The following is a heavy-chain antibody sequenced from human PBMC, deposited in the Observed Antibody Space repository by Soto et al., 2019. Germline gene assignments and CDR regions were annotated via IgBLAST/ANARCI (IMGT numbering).Heavy chain of an antibody. J-gene: IGHJ6*02. CDR1: GFTFSSYS. CDR3: ARVSKAYYYGMDV. CDR2: ISSSSSYI. Sequence: EVQLVESGGGLVKPGGSLRLSCAASGFTFSSYSMNWVRQAPGKGLEWVSSISSSSSYIYYADSVKGRFTISRDNAKNSLYLQMNSLRAEDTAVYYCARVSKAYYYGMDVWGQGTTVTVSS. V-gene: IGHV3-21*01.